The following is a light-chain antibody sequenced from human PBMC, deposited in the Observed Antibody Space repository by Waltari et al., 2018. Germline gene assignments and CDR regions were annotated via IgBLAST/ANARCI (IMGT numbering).Light chain of an antibody. Sequence: DIQMTQSPSPLSASVGDRVTITCQASQDIRKTLNWFQQKTGKAPQVLIFDASNSQAAVPSRFSGSGSGTDFAFTISSLQPEDIGTYYCQQYANLPLTFGGGTRVEIK. J-gene: IGKJ4*01. CDR2: DAS. CDR1: QDIRKT. CDR3: QQYANLPLT. V-gene: IGKV1-33*01.